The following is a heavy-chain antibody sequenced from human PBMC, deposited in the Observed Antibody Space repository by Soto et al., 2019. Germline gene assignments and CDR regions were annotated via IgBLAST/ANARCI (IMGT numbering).Heavy chain of an antibody. D-gene: IGHD2-2*02. CDR3: AKVKDIVVVSASIVGHGYFDY. V-gene: IGHV3-73*01. CDR2: IRSKGNNYAT. Sequence: GGSLRLSCAASGFSFSGSAVHWVRQASGKGLEWVGRIRSKGNNYATACAASVEGRFTVSRDDSKNTASLQMNSLKTEDTAVYYCAKVKDIVVVSASIVGHGYFDYWGQGILVTVSS. CDR1: GFSFSGSA. J-gene: IGHJ4*02.